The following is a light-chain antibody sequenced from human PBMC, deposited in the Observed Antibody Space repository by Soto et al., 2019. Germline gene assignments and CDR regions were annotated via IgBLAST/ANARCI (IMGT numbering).Light chain of an antibody. CDR3: QEFSSYPLT. Sequence: EFVLTQSPGTLSLSPGETATLSCRASQTVRNNYLAWYQQKPCQAPRLLIYAASSRATGIPDRFSGGGSGTDFTLTISRLEPEDFAVYYCQEFSSYPLTFGGGTKVEIK. J-gene: IGKJ4*01. V-gene: IGKV3-20*01. CDR1: QTVRNNY. CDR2: AAS.